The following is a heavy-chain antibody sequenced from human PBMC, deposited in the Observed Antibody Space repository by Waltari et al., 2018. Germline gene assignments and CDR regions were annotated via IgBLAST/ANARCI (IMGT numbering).Heavy chain of an antibody. CDR1: GFIFSKSW. J-gene: IGHJ4*02. CDR2: INTDGSIT. V-gene: IGHV3-74*01. D-gene: IGHD6-13*01. CDR3: VLYSSIVLGDY. Sequence: EVQLVESGGGLVQPGGSLRLSCAASGFIFSKSWMSWVRQAPGKGLVSVSQINTDGSITSYADSVKGRFTISRDNAKNTLYLQMNSLRAEDTALYYCVLYSSIVLGDYWGQGNLVTVSS.